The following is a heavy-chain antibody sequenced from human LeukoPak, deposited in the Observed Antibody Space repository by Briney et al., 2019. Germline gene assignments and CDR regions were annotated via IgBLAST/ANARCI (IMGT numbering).Heavy chain of an antibody. D-gene: IGHD6-6*01. CDR1: GGSFSGYY. CDR3: ARGTAARPRYFDY. Sequence: KPSETLSLTCAVYGGSFSGYYWSWIRQPPGKGLEWIGEINHSGSTNYNPSLKSRVTISVDTSKNQFSLKLSSVTAADTAVYYCARGTAARPRYFDYWGQGTLVTVSS. V-gene: IGHV4-34*01. J-gene: IGHJ4*02. CDR2: INHSGST.